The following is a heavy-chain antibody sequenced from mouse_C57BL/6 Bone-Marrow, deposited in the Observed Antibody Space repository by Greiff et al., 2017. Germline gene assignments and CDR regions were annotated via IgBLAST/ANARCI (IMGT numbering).Heavy chain of an antibody. D-gene: IGHD2-5*01. Sequence: QVQLQQSGAELVKPGASVKVSCTASGYTFTSYWMHWVQQTPGQGLEWIGRIHPSDSDTNYAQTFKGKVTLTVDKSSSTAYLQLSSLTSEDSAVYYCARPSYCSKGYWGQGTTLTVSS. V-gene: IGHV1-74*01. CDR3: ARPSYCSKGY. CDR1: GYTFTSYW. J-gene: IGHJ2*01. CDR2: IHPSDSDT.